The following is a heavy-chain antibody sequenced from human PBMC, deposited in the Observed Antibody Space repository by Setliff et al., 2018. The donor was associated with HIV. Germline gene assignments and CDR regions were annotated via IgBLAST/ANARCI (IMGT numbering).Heavy chain of an antibody. CDR1: GLTFSRYG. D-gene: IGHD1-20*01. CDR2: IQYDESNK. J-gene: IGHJ6*03. Sequence: GGSLRLSCAVSGLTFSRYGFHWVRQVPGKGLDWVTFIQYDESNKYYGDSVRGRFTISRDNSKNTLYLQMNSLRSEEAAVYFCAKSFNSGPTNWNIDVWGTGTTVTVSS. V-gene: IGHV3-30*02. CDR3: AKSFNSGPTNWNIDV.